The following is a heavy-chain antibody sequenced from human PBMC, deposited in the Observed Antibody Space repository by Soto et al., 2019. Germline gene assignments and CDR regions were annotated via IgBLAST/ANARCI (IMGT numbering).Heavy chain of an antibody. CDR2: IIPIFGTA. J-gene: IGHJ5*02. Sequence: SVKVSCKASGGTFSSYAISWVRQAPGQGLEWMGGIIPIFGTANYAQKFQGRVTITADESTSTAYMELSSLRSEDTAVYYCAREHYDILTGYYLNWFDPWGQGTLVTVSS. CDR3: AREHYDILTGYYLNWFDP. CDR1: GGTFSSYA. V-gene: IGHV1-69*13. D-gene: IGHD3-9*01.